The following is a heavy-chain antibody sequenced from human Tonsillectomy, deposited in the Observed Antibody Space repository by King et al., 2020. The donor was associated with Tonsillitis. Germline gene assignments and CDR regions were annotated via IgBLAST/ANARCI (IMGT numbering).Heavy chain of an antibody. CDR2: IKNDGIST. CDR3: ATGIINAYDI. V-gene: IGHV3-74*01. J-gene: IGHJ3*02. CDR1: GLTFSSCW. Sequence: VQLVESGGGLVQPGGSLRLSCAGSGLTFSSCWMHWVRQAPGKGLMWVSRIKNDGISTDYADSVKGRFIISRDDAKSTLYLQMSSLRAEDTAIYYCATGIINAYDIWGQGTMVTVSS.